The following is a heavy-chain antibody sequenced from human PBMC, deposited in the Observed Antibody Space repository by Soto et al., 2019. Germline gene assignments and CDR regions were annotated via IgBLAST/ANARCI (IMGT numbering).Heavy chain of an antibody. CDR3: AKDLSILYFDWSTCFDY. CDR1: GFTFSSYG. J-gene: IGHJ4*02. D-gene: IGHD3-9*01. V-gene: IGHV3-33*06. Sequence: GGSLRLSCAASGFTFSSYGMHWVRQAPGKGLEWVAVIWYDGSNKYYADSVKGRFTISRDNSKNTLYLQMNSLRAEDTAVYYCAKDLSILYFDWSTCFDYWCQGTLVTVSS. CDR2: IWYDGSNK.